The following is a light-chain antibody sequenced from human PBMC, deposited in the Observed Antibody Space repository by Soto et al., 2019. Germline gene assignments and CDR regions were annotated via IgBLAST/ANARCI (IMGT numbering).Light chain of an antibody. J-gene: IGLJ1*01. CDR1: SSDVGDYNY. CDR3: TAYASSNTPYV. V-gene: IGLV2-14*01. CDR2: EVS. Sequence: QSALTQPASVSGSPGQSITISCTGTSSDVGDYNYVSWYQQHPGEAPKLMIYEVSNRPSGVSNRFSGAKSGNTASLIISGLQDEDEDDYYCTAYASSNTPYVFGTGTKLTVL.